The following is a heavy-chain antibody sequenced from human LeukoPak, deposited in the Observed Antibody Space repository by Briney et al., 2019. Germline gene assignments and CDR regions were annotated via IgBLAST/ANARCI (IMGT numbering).Heavy chain of an antibody. Sequence: GGSLRLSCAVSGFTFSSYSMNWVRQAPGKGLEWVSYISSSSSTIYYADSVKGRFTISRDNAKNSLYLQMNSLRAEDTAVYYCARVLRVVVIKGDAFDIWGQGTMVTVSS. CDR1: GFTFSSYS. CDR2: ISSSSSTI. V-gene: IGHV3-48*04. D-gene: IGHD3-22*01. CDR3: ARVLRVVVIKGDAFDI. J-gene: IGHJ3*02.